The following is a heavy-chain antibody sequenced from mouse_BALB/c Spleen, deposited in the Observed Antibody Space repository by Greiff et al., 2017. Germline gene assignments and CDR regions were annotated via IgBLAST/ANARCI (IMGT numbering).Heavy chain of an antibody. D-gene: IGHD4-1*02. CDR3: AQLGRWYFDV. CDR1: GFAFSSYD. CDR2: ISSGGGST. V-gene: IGHV5-12-1*01. J-gene: IGHJ1*01. Sequence: EVKVVESGGGLVKPGGSLKLSCAASGFAFSSYDMSWVRQTPEKRLEWVAYISSGGGSTYYPDTVKGRFTISRDNAKNTLYLQMSSLKSEDTAMYYCAQLGRWYFDVWGAGTTVTVSS.